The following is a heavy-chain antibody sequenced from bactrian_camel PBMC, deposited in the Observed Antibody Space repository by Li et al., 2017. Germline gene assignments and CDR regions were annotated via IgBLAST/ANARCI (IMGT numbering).Heavy chain of an antibody. V-gene: IGHV3S55*01. CDR3: ARSRFVFRGCDLSTSGYYY. CDR2: VDTNGHL. J-gene: IGHJ4*01. D-gene: IGHD5*01. CDR1: GDTTCLYD. Sequence: HVQLVESGGGSVQAGGSLRLSCVVLGDTTCLYDIYWYRQAPGKEREIVGTVDTNGHLGYADFVKGRFTISKDNAMNTLYLQMDSLKPGDSAMYCCARSRFVFRGCDLSTSGYYYGGQGTQVTVS.